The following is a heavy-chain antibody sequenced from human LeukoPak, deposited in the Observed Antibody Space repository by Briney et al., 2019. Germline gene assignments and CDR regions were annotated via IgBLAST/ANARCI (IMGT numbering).Heavy chain of an antibody. V-gene: IGHV3-21*01. CDR2: ISSSSNYI. D-gene: IGHD6-13*01. CDR3: AQGIAAAGTKGGPDWGFDP. Sequence: GGSLRLSCAASGLTFSSYAMSWVRQAPGKGLEWVSSISSSSNYIYYADSVKGRFTISRANAKNSMYLQMDSLRAEDTAVYYCAQGIAAAGTKGGPDWGFDPWGQGTLVTVSS. J-gene: IGHJ5*02. CDR1: GLTFSSYA.